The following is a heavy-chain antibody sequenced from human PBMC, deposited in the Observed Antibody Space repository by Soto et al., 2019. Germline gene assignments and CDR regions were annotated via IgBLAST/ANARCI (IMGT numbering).Heavy chain of an antibody. Sequence: PPDTLALTYTVSGGSVSSGSYYWSWIRQPPGKGLEWIGYIYYSGSTNYNPSLKSPVTISVDTSKNQFYLKLSSVTAADTAVYLCARDMVAGPHYFDYHYVLVCRGPGATSTVSS. D-gene: IGHD3-10*01. CDR3: ARDMVAGPHYFDYHYVLVC. J-gene: IGHJ6*02. CDR2: IYYSGST. V-gene: IGHV4-61*01. CDR1: GGSVSSGSYY.